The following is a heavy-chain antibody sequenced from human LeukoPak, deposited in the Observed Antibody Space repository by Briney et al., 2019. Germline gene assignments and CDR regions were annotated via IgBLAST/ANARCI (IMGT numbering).Heavy chain of an antibody. V-gene: IGHV4-39*07. CDR1: GGSISSSSYY. CDR3: ARYLAAGGTYYFDY. J-gene: IGHJ4*02. Sequence: SSETLSLTCTVSGGSISSSSYYWGWIRQPPGKGLEWIGSIYYSGSTYYNPSLKSRVTISVDTSKNQFSLKLSSVTAADTAVYYCARYLAAGGTYYFDYWGQGTLVTVSS. D-gene: IGHD6-13*01. CDR2: IYYSGST.